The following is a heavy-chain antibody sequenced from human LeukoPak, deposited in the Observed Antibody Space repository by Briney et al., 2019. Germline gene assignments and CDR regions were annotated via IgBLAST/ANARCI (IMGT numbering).Heavy chain of an antibody. D-gene: IGHD6-19*01. V-gene: IGHV1-69*13. CDR3: ARDSHSGYELEWSSGWYDY. CDR2: IIPIFGTA. Sequence: SVKVSCKASGGTFSSYGISWVRQAPGQGIEWMGGIIPIFGTANYAQKFQGRVTITADESTSTAYMELSSLRSEDTAVYYCARDSHSGYELEWSSGWYDYWGQGTLVTVSS. CDR1: GGTFSSYG. J-gene: IGHJ4*02.